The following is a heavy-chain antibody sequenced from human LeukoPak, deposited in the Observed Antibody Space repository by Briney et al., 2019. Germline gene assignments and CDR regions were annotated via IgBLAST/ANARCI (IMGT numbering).Heavy chain of an antibody. CDR2: ISGSGGSI. CDR1: GFTFSSYA. V-gene: IGHV3-23*01. Sequence: GGSLRLSCAASGFTFSSYAMSWVRQAPGKGLEWVSAISGSGGSIYYADSVKGRFTISRDNSKNTLYLQMNSLRAEDTAVYYCAKDLKMTNYFDYWGQGTLVTVSS. J-gene: IGHJ4*02. D-gene: IGHD5-24*01. CDR3: AKDLKMTNYFDY.